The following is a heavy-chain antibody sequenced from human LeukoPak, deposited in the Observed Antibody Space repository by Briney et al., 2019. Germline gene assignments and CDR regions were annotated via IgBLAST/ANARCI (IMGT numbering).Heavy chain of an antibody. V-gene: IGHV1-24*01. D-gene: IGHD6-6*01. CDR1: GYTLTELS. Sequence: GASVKVSCKVSGYTLTELSMHWVRQAPGKGLEWMGGFDPEDGETIYAQKFQGRVTMTEDTSTDTAYMELSSLRSEDTAVYYCATDGSSGSSSSLLTRYYYYYGMEVWGQGTTVTVSS. CDR3: ATDGSSGSSSSLLTRYYYYYGMEV. CDR2: FDPEDGET. J-gene: IGHJ6*02.